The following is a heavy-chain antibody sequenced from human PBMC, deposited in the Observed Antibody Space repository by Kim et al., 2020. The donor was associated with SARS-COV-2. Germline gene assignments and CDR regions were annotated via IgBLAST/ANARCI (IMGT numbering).Heavy chain of an antibody. CDR1: GGSFSGYY. D-gene: IGHD2-15*01. CDR3: AIQMNRWYDNWFDP. J-gene: IGHJ5*02. V-gene: IGHV4-34*01. Sequence: SETLSLTCAVYGGSFSGYYWSWIRQPPGKGLEWIGEINHSGSTNYNPSLKSRVTISVDTSKNQFSLKLSSVTAADTAVYYCAIQMNRWYDNWFDPWGQGTLVTVSS. CDR2: INHSGST.